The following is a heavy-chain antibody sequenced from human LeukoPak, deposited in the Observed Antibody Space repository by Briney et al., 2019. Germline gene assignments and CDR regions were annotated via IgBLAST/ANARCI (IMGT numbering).Heavy chain of an antibody. V-gene: IGHV3-21*01. Sequence: GGSLRLSCAASGFTFSSHSMNWVRQAPGKGLEWVSCMSPNSDNIYYSDSVKGRFTISRDNAKNSLYLQMNSLRAEDTAVFYCARDGTYTDYDPDFDIWGQGTLVTVSS. J-gene: IGHJ4*02. CDR2: MSPNSDNI. CDR1: GFTFSSHS. D-gene: IGHD5-12*01. CDR3: ARDGTYTDYDPDFDI.